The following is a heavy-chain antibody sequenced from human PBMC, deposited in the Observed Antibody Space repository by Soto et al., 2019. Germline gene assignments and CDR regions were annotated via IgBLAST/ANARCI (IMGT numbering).Heavy chain of an antibody. CDR3: ARDWSTGFYQLDS. CDR2: IYHSGST. D-gene: IGHD6-19*01. J-gene: IGHJ4*02. V-gene: IGHV4-38-2*02. CDR1: GYSISTGFN. Sequence: PSETLSLTCAVSGYSISTGFNWAWIRQPPGKGLEWIGSIYHSGSTYYNLSLKSRVTISSDASKNQISLKLSSVTAADTALYYCARDWSTGFYQLDSWGQGTLVTVSS.